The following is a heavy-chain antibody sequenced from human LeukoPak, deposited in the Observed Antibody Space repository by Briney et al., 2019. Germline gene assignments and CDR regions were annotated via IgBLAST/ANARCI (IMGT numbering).Heavy chain of an antibody. Sequence: GGSLRLSCAASGFTFGSYSMNWVRQAPGKGLEWVAVISYDGSNKYYADSVRGRFTISRDNSKNTLYLQMNSLRAEDTAVYYCAKDPLGLWWLRTQVSRFDYWGQGTLVTVSS. D-gene: IGHD5-12*01. V-gene: IGHV3-30*18. CDR2: ISYDGSNK. CDR3: AKDPLGLWWLRTQVSRFDY. J-gene: IGHJ4*02. CDR1: GFTFGSYS.